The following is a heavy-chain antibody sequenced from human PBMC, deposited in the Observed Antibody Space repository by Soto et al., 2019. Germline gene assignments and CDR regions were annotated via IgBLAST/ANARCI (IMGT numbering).Heavy chain of an antibody. J-gene: IGHJ5*02. Sequence: SETLSLTCTVSGGSISSYYWSWIRQPAGKGLEWIGRIYTSGSTNYNPSLKSRVTMSVDTSKNQFSLKLSSVTAADTAVYYCAREFRYYGSGSYYKWWFDPWGQGTLVTVSS. D-gene: IGHD3-10*01. CDR1: GGSISSYY. CDR2: IYTSGST. CDR3: AREFRYYGSGSYYKWWFDP. V-gene: IGHV4-4*07.